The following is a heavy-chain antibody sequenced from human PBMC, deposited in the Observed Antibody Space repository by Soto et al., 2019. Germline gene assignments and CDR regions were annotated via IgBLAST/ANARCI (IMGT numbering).Heavy chain of an antibody. J-gene: IGHJ4*02. D-gene: IGHD1-26*01. Sequence: VQLVESGGGVVQPGRSLRLSCAASGFTFSSYWMHWVRQVSGKGLVWVSRVYSDGSSTSYADSVKGRFTISRDNAKNTLYLQMNSLRAEDTAVYYCARAMSSGSYFDYWGQGTLLTVSS. CDR2: VYSDGSST. CDR3: ARAMSSGSYFDY. V-gene: IGHV3-74*02. CDR1: GFTFSSYW.